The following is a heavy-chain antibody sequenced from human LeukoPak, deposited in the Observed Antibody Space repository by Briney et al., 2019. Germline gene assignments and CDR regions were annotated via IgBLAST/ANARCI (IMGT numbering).Heavy chain of an antibody. CDR3: ARLEFLTGYSYYFDY. J-gene: IGHJ4*02. Sequence: SETLSLTCTVSGGSISSYYWSWIRQPPGKGLEWIGYIYYSGSTNYNPSLKGRVTISVDTSKNQFSLKLSSVTAADTAVYYCARLEFLTGYSYYFDYWGQGTLVTVSS. V-gene: IGHV4-59*01. CDR2: IYYSGST. D-gene: IGHD3-9*01. CDR1: GGSISSYY.